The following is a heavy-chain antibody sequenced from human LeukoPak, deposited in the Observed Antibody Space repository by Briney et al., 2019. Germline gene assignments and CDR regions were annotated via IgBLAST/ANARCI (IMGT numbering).Heavy chain of an antibody. J-gene: IGHJ3*02. D-gene: IGHD3-16*01. CDR3: ARYLRLGETPYDAFDI. CDR2: ISPYNGDI. Sequence: ASVKVSCKASGYIFNSYGISWMRQAPGQGLEWMAWISPYNGDIKYAQSIQGRVTVTTDTSTSTAYMELRSLGSDDTALYYCARYLRLGETPYDAFDIWGQGTMVTVSS. V-gene: IGHV1-18*01. CDR1: GYIFNSYG.